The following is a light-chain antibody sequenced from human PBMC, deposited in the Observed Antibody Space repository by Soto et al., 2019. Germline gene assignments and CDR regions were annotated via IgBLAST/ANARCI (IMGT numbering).Light chain of an antibody. CDR3: QQYESLSLT. J-gene: IGKJ1*01. Sequence: DIQMTQSPSTLSASLGDRVTITCRASQNIGSWLAWYQQRAGKVPKLLIYQASNLEIGVPSRFSGSSSGTEFTLTISSLQPDDFATYFCQQYESLSLTFGQGTKVEIK. CDR1: QNIGSW. V-gene: IGKV1-5*03. CDR2: QAS.